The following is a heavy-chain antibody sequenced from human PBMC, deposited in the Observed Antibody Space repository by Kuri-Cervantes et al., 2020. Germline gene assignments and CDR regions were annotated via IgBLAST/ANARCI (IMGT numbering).Heavy chain of an antibody. CDR2: ISSSSSYI. CDR3: ARDWGTFGGVIVPYYYYGMDV. V-gene: IGHV3-21*01. J-gene: IGHJ6*02. CDR1: GFTFSSYS. D-gene: IGHD3-16*02. Sequence: GESLKISCAASGFTFSSYSMNWVRQAPGKGLEWVSSISSSSSYIYYADSVKGRFTISRDNAKNSLYLQMNSLRAEDTAVYYCARDWGTFGGVIVPYYYYGMDVWGQGTTVTVSS.